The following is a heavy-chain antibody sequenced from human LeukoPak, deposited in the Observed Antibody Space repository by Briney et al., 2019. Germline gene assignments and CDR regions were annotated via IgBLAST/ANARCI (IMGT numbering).Heavy chain of an antibody. D-gene: IGHD6-6*01. J-gene: IGHJ5*02. CDR2: IIPIFGTA. V-gene: IGHV1-69*01. Sequence: ASVKVSCKASGGTFSSYAISWVRQAPGQGPEWMGGIIPIFGTANYAQRFQGRVTITADESTSTAYMELSSLRSEDTAVYYCARVAESIWFDPWGQGTLVTVSS. CDR1: GGTFSSYA. CDR3: ARVAESIWFDP.